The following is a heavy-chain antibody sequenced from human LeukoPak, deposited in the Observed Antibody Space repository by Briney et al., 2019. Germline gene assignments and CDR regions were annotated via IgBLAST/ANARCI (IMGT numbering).Heavy chain of an antibody. Sequence: GGSLRLSCAASGFTFSDYYMSWIRQAPGKGLEWVSYISSSSSYTNYADSVKGRFTISRDNAKNSLYLQMNSLRAEDAAVYYCARALAVAGPFDYWGQGTLVTVSS. CDR1: GFTFSDYY. CDR3: ARALAVAGPFDY. CDR2: ISSSSSYT. D-gene: IGHD6-19*01. V-gene: IGHV3-11*06. J-gene: IGHJ4*02.